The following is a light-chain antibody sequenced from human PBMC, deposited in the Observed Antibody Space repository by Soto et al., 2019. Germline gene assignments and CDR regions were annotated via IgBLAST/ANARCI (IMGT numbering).Light chain of an antibody. CDR1: QSISGW. CDR3: QQYNGYRWT. V-gene: IGKV1-5*01. J-gene: IGKJ1*01. CDR2: DAS. Sequence: IQMTQSPSTLSASVGDRVTLSCRASQSISGWLAWYQQKPGKAPKFLIYDASSLESGVPSRFSGSGAGTEFTLTISSLQPDDFATYYCQQYNGYRWTFGQGTKVDIK.